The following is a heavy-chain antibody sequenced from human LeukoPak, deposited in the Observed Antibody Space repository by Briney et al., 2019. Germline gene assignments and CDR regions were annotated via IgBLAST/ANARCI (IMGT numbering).Heavy chain of an antibody. CDR1: GFIFSDYW. D-gene: IGHD4-11*01. CDR2: INRDGTGT. CDR3: AKDPVDYSNYSDYFDY. Sequence: GGSLRLSCAPSGFIFSDYWFHWVRQTPGQGLVWVAAINRDGTGTSHADSVRGRFTVSRDNAKNTLYLQLNSLRADDTAVYYCAKDPVDYSNYSDYFDYWGQGTLVTVSS. V-gene: IGHV3-74*01. J-gene: IGHJ4*02.